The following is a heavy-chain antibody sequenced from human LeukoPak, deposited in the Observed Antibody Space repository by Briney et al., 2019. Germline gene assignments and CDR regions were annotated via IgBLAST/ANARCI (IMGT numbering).Heavy chain of an antibody. J-gene: IGHJ5*02. CDR3: AREVIVVVPAAMDP. Sequence: ASVKLSCKASGYTFTSYGISWVRHAHAQGLEWMGGISAYSGNTNYAQKLQGRVTMTTDTSTSTAYMELRSLRSDDTAVYYCAREVIVVVPAAMDPWGQGTLVTVSS. D-gene: IGHD2-2*01. V-gene: IGHV1-18*01. CDR2: ISAYSGNT. CDR1: GYTFTSYG.